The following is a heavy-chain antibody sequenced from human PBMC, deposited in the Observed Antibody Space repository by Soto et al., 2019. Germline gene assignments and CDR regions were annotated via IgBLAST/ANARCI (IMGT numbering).Heavy chain of an antibody. J-gene: IGHJ4*02. V-gene: IGHV3-23*01. Sequence: EVQLLESGGGLVQPGGSLRLSCAASGFTFSSYAMSWVRQAPGKGLEWVTAISGSGGSTYYADSVKGRFTISRDNSKNTLYLQMNSLRAEDTAVYYCAKDPLGYCSSNRCWGGYWGQGTLVTVSS. CDR3: AKDPLGYCSSNRCWGGY. D-gene: IGHD2-2*01. CDR1: GFTFSSYA. CDR2: ISGSGGST.